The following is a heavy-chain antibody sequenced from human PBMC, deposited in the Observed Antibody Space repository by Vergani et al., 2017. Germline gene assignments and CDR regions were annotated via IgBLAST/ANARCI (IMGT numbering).Heavy chain of an antibody. CDR1: GFTFEDYA. CDR2: ISWNRGSI. D-gene: IGHD2-15*01. J-gene: IGHJ4*02. V-gene: IGHV3-9*01. CDR3: ARTDAVVVVAAIGF. Sequence: EVQLVESGGGLVQPGRSLRLSCAASGFTFEDYAMHWVRHAPGKGLEGVSGISWNRGSIGYADTVKGRFTISRENAKNSLYLQMNSLRAEDTALYYCARTDAVVVVAAIGFWGQGTLVTVSS.